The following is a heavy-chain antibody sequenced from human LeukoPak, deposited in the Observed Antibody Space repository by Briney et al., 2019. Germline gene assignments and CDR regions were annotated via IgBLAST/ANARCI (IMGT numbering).Heavy chain of an antibody. CDR2: IYYSGST. J-gene: IGHJ4*02. V-gene: IGHV4-59*11. D-gene: IGHD3-22*01. CDR1: GGSIRSHY. Sequence: SETMSLTCTVSGGSIRSHYWSWIRQPPGKGLEWIGYIYYSGSTNYNPSLKSRVTISVDTSKNQFSLKLSSVTAADTAVYYCARDRGDYDSSGYYGYFDYWGQGALVTVSS. CDR3: ARDRGDYDSSGYYGYFDY.